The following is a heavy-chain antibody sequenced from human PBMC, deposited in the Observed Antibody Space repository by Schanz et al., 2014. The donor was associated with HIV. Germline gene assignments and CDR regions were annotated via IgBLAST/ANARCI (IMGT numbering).Heavy chain of an antibody. CDR1: GFTFSSYG. Sequence: QVQLVESGGGVVQPGRSLTLSCAASGFTFSSYGMHWVRQAPGKGLEWVAVISYDGSDKYHADSVKGRFTISRDNSKNTLYLQMNSLRAEDTAVYYCAKDQGYDFWSGYYNYYGMDVWGQGTTVTVSS. D-gene: IGHD3-3*01. CDR2: ISYDGSDK. CDR3: AKDQGYDFWSGYYNYYGMDV. J-gene: IGHJ6*02. V-gene: IGHV3-30*18.